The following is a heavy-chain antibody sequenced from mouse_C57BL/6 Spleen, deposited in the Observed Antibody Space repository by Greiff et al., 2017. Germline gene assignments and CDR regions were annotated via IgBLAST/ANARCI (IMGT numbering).Heavy chain of an antibody. Sequence: ESGPGLVKPSQSLSLTCSVTGYSITSGYYWNWIRQFPGNKLEWMGYISYDGSNNYNPSLKNRISITRDTSKNQFFLKLNSVTTEDTATYYCARDGNWGYFDYWGQGTTLTVSS. D-gene: IGHD4-1*01. CDR3: ARDGNWGYFDY. V-gene: IGHV3-6*01. CDR1: GYSITSGYY. J-gene: IGHJ2*01. CDR2: ISYDGSN.